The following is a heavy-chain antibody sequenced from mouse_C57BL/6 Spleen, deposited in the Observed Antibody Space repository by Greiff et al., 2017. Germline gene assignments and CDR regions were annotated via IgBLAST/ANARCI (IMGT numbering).Heavy chain of an antibody. CDR2: IYPGSGNT. D-gene: IGHD1-1*01. CDR3: ARSYYGTYYFDY. CDR1: GYTFTDYY. J-gene: IGHJ2*01. Sequence: QVQLQHSGAELVRPGASVKLSCKASGYTFTDYYINWVKQRPGQGLEWIARIYPGSGNTYYNEKFKGKATLTAEKSSSTAYMQLSSLTSEDSAVYFCARSYYGTYYFDYWGQGTTLTVSS. V-gene: IGHV1-76*01.